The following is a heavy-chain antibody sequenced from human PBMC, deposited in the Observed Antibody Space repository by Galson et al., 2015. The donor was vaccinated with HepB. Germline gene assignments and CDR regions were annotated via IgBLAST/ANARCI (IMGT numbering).Heavy chain of an antibody. CDR2: IYSSGNT. Sequence: SLRLSCAASGFTVSSDYMSWVRQAPGKGLECVSVIYSSGNTDYADSVKGRFTISRDNSKNTVYLQMNNLRAEDTAMYYCARGYSKSWFSGLGYWGQGTLVTVSS. V-gene: IGHV3-53*01. D-gene: IGHD5-12*01. J-gene: IGHJ4*02. CDR1: GFTVSSDY. CDR3: ARGYSKSWFSGLGY.